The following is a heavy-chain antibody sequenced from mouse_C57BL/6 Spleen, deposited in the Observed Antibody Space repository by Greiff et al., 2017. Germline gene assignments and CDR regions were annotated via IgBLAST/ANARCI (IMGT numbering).Heavy chain of an antibody. CDR2: INPNNGGT. D-gene: IGHD2-2*01. CDR3: ARWGYDRAGFAY. Sequence: VHVKQSGPELVKPGASVKIPCKASGYTFTDYNMDWVKQSHGKSLEWIGDINPNNGGTIYNQKFKGKATLTVDKSSSTAYMELRSLTSEDTAVYYCARWGYDRAGFAYWGQGTLVTVSA. V-gene: IGHV1-18*01. CDR1: GYTFTDYN. J-gene: IGHJ3*01.